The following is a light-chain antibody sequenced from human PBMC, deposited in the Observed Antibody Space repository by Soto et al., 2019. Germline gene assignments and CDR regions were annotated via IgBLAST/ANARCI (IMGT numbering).Light chain of an antibody. CDR2: ANS. CDR3: QCSEKSLGVVYV. Sequence: QSVLTQPPSVSGAPGQTVTISCTGSSSNIGAPYDVHWYQQLPGTPPKLLIYANSNRPSGVPDPFSGSKSRTSASLATTLVQAEEEAEYYGQCSEKSLGVVYVFGTGTKVTVL. CDR1: SSNIGAPYD. J-gene: IGLJ1*01. V-gene: IGLV1-40*01.